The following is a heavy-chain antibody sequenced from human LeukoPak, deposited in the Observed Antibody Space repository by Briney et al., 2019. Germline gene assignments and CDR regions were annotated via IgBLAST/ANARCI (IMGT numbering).Heavy chain of an antibody. CDR3: AVLGYCSGGSCGGFDY. J-gene: IGHJ4*02. D-gene: IGHD2-15*01. CDR1: GGSISSYY. CDR2: TYYSGST. V-gene: IGHV4-59*01. Sequence: PSETLSLTCTVSGGSISSYYWSWIRQPPGKGLEWIGYTYYSGSTNYNPSLKSRVTISVDTSKNQFSLKLSSVTAADTAVYYCAVLGYCSGGSCGGFDYWGQGTLVTVSS.